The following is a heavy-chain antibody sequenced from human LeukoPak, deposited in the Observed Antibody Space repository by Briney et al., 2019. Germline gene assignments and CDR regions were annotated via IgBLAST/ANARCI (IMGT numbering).Heavy chain of an antibody. D-gene: IGHD3-22*01. Sequence: ASVKVSCKASGYTFTSYYMHSVRQAPGQGLEWMGIINPSGGSTSYAQKFQGRVTMTRDTSTSTVYMELSSLRSEDTAVYYCARVDYYDSSGYWGGFDPWGQGTLVTVSS. CDR2: INPSGGST. J-gene: IGHJ5*02. CDR1: GYTFTSYY. V-gene: IGHV1-46*01. CDR3: ARVDYYDSSGYWGGFDP.